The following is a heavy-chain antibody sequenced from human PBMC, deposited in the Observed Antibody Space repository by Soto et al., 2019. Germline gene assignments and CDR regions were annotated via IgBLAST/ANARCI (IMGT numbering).Heavy chain of an antibody. Sequence: PSETLSLTCTVSGGSISSSSYYWGWIRQPPGKGLEWIGSIYYSGSTYYNPSLKSRVTISVDTSKNQFSLKLSSVTAADAAVYYCARLEGYYYDSSGYYPYYFDYWGQGTLVTVSS. CDR3: ARLEGYYYDSSGYYPYYFDY. CDR1: GGSISSSSYY. CDR2: IYYSGST. V-gene: IGHV4-39*01. J-gene: IGHJ4*02. D-gene: IGHD3-22*01.